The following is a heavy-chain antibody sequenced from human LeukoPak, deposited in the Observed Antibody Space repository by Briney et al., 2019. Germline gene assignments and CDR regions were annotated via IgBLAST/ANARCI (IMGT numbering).Heavy chain of an antibody. Sequence: PSETLSLTCTVSGGSMSSYYWSWIRQPPGKGLEWIGYIYYSGSTNYNPSLKSRVTMSVDTSKNQFSLKLSSVTAADTAVYYCAREQGGSWFGDSRGAFDIWGQGTMVTVSS. D-gene: IGHD3-10*01. CDR3: AREQGGSWFGDSRGAFDI. J-gene: IGHJ3*02. V-gene: IGHV4-59*12. CDR1: GGSMSSYY. CDR2: IYYSGST.